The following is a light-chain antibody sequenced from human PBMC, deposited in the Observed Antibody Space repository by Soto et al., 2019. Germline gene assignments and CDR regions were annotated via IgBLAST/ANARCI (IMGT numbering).Light chain of an antibody. CDR2: DVS. Sequence: QSALTQPASVSGSPGQSISISGTGTSSDVGGYNYVSWYQQHQGKAPKLMIYDVSNRPSGVSNRFSGSKSGNTASLTISGLQAEDEADYYCSSYTSSSTLDVVFGGGTKLTVL. CDR1: SSDVGGYNY. CDR3: SSYTSSSTLDVV. V-gene: IGLV2-14*01. J-gene: IGLJ2*01.